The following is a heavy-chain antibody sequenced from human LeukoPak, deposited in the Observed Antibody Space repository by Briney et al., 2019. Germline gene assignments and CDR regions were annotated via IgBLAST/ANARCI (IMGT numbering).Heavy chain of an antibody. D-gene: IGHD2-2*02. CDR3: AGLGYCTSTNCYIDY. Sequence: GGSLRLSCAASGFTFSNDWMHWVRQPPGKGPVWVSRINGDGSSTTYADSVKGRFTISRDNAKNTLYLQMNSLRAEDTAVYYCAGLGYCTSTNCYIDYWGQGTVVTVSS. CDR1: GFTFSNDW. J-gene: IGHJ4*02. V-gene: IGHV3-74*01. CDR2: INGDGSST.